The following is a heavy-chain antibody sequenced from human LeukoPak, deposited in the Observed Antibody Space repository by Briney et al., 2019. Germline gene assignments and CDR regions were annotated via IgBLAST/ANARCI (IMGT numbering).Heavy chain of an antibody. CDR2: INLNRGGT. V-gene: IGHV1-2*02. CDR3: ARAPPVHCSSTSCYTFPFDY. J-gene: IGHJ4*02. CDR1: GGTFSSYA. D-gene: IGHD2-2*02. Sequence: ASVKVSCKASGGTFSSYAISWVRQAPGQGLEWMGWINLNRGGTNYAQKFQGRVTMTRDTSISTAYVELSRLRSDDTAVYYCARAPPVHCSSTSCYTFPFDYWGQGTLVTVSS.